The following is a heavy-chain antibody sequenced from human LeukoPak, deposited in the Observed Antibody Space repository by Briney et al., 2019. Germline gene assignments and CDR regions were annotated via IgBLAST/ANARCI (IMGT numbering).Heavy chain of an antibody. CDR1: GFTFSSYG. CDR2: IRYDGSNK. D-gene: IGHD3-10*01. V-gene: IGHV3-30*02. CDR3: ARGDITTYYYGSGGYYKADY. Sequence: GGSLRLSCAASGFTFSSYGMHWVRQAPGKGLEWVAFIRYDGSNKYYADSVKGRFTISRDNSKNTLYLQMNSLRAEDTAVYYCARGDITTYYYGSGGYYKADYWGQGTLVTVSS. J-gene: IGHJ4*02.